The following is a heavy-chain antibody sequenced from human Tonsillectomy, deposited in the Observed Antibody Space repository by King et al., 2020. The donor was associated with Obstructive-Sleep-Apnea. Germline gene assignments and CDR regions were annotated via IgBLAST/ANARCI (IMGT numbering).Heavy chain of an antibody. CDR1: GFTFSSYD. Sequence: VQLVESGGGLVQPGGSLRLSCAASGFTFSSYDMHWVRQATGKGLEWVSAICTAGDTYYPGSVKGRFTISRENAKNSLYLQMNSLRAGDTAVYYCARARRTKQLVDYYYGMDVWGQGTTVTVSS. V-gene: IGHV3-13*01. CDR2: ICTAGDT. CDR3: ARARRTKQLVDYYYGMDV. J-gene: IGHJ6*02. D-gene: IGHD6-13*01.